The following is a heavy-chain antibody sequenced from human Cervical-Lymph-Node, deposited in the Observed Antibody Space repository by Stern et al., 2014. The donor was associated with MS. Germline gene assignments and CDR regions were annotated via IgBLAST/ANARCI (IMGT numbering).Heavy chain of an antibody. CDR2: IHYSGTT. V-gene: IGHV4-30-4*01. J-gene: IGHJ4*02. Sequence: QLQLQESGPGLVKPSQTLSLTCAVSGGSISSGEYYWSWIRQSPGTGLAWIGYIHYSGTTNYNPSLKSRVSMSVDTSKNQFSLKLSSVTAADTAIYYCSRDADAYSLVFGYWGRGTLVTVSS. CDR1: GGSISSGEYY. CDR3: SRDADAYSLVFGY. D-gene: IGHD5-24*01.